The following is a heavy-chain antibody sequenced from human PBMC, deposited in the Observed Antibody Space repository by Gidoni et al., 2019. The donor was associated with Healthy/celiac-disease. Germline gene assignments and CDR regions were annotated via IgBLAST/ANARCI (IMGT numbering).Heavy chain of an antibody. CDR2: IYPGDSDT. Sequence: EVQLVQSGAEVNTHGEALKISCKGSGYSFTSYWFGWVRQMPGKGLEWVGIIYPGDSDTRYSPSFQGQVTISADKSISTAYLQWSSLKASDTAMYYCARHGTMVRGVTTLDWFDPWGQGTLVTVSS. D-gene: IGHD3-10*01. J-gene: IGHJ5*02. CDR3: ARHGTMVRGVTTLDWFDP. V-gene: IGHV5-51*01. CDR1: GYSFTSYW.